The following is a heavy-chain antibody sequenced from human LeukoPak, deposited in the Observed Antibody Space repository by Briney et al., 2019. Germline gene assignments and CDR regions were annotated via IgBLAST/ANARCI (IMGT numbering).Heavy chain of an antibody. CDR2: INSDGSST. CDR3: ARTRRDGYIIGY. J-gene: IGHJ4*02. D-gene: IGHD5-24*01. V-gene: IGHV3-74*01. Sequence: GRSLRLSCAASGFTFSSYRMHWVRQAPGKGLVWVSRINSDGSSTSYADSVKGRFTISRDNAKNTLYLQMNSLRAEDTAVYYCARTRRDGYIIGYWGEGIVVVVSS. CDR1: GFTFSSYR.